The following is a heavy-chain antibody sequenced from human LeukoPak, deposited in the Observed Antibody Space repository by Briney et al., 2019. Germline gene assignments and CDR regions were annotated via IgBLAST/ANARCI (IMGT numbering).Heavy chain of an antibody. D-gene: IGHD6-19*01. J-gene: IGHJ4*02. V-gene: IGHV4-59*01. CDR2: IYYSGTT. Sequence: SETLSLTCTVSGGSISTYYWSWIRQPPGKGLEWIGYIYYSGTTNYNPSLKSRVTISVDTSENQFSLKLSSVTAADTAVYYCARLRYSSGQDYWGQGTLVTVSS. CDR1: GGSISTYY. CDR3: ARLRYSSGQDY.